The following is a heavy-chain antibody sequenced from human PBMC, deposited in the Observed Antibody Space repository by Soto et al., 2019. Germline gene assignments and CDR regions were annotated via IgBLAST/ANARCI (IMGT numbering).Heavy chain of an antibody. D-gene: IGHD2-15*01. J-gene: IGHJ4*02. CDR3: ARDAPGVAPY. CDR2: INYRVST. V-gene: IGHV4-31*03. Sequence: QVQLQESGPGLVRPSQTLSLTCTVSGSSINSGDSYWNWIRQHTEKGLEWIGYINYRVSTFYNPSLKSRIIISVDTSKHQFSLKLSAVTAAETSVYYCARDAPGVAPYWCQGTLVTVSS. CDR1: GSSINSGDSY.